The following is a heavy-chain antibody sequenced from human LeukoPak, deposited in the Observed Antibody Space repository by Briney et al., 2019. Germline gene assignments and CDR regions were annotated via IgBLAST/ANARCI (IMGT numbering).Heavy chain of an antibody. J-gene: IGHJ4*02. V-gene: IGHV4-39*01. Sequence: SETLSLTCTVSGGSISSGDYYWGWIRQPPGKGLEWIGSIYYSGSTYYNPSLKSRVTISVDTSKNQFSLKLSSVTAADTAVYYCARPKYYDFWSGPQDYWGQGTLVTVSS. CDR3: ARPKYYDFWSGPQDY. D-gene: IGHD3-3*01. CDR2: IYYSGST. CDR1: GGSISSGDYY.